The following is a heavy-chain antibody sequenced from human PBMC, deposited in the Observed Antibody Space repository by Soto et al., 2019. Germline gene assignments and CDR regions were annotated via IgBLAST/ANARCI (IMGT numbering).Heavy chain of an antibody. V-gene: IGHV1-3*01. CDR1: GYTFTSYA. CDR2: INAGNGNT. D-gene: IGHD6-19*01. J-gene: IGHJ4*02. CDR3: VRVLGPHGQWLGFFDY. Sequence: ASVKVSCKASGYTFTSYAMHWVRQAPGQRLEWMGWINAGNGNTKYSQKFQGRVTISRDNAKNSLYLQMNSLRVEDTAIYYCVRVLGPHGQWLGFFDYWGQGALVTVSS.